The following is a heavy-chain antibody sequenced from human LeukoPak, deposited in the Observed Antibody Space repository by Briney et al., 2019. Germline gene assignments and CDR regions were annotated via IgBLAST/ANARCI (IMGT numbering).Heavy chain of an antibody. Sequence: SVKVSCKASGGTFSSYAISWVRQAPGQGLEWMGGIIPIFGTANYPQKFQGRVTITADESTSTAYMELSSLRSEDTAVYYCARLMSEDIVVVPAAISGWFDPWGQGTLVTVSS. D-gene: IGHD2-2*01. V-gene: IGHV1-69*01. CDR2: IIPIFGTA. J-gene: IGHJ5*02. CDR3: ARLMSEDIVVVPAAISGWFDP. CDR1: GGTFSSYA.